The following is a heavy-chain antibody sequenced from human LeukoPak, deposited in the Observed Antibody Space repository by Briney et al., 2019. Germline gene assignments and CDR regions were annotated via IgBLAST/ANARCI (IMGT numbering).Heavy chain of an antibody. J-gene: IGHJ4*02. CDR2: IYYSGST. V-gene: IGHV4-39*07. D-gene: IGHD3-22*01. Sequence: SETLSLTCTVSGGSISSSSYYWGWIRQPPGKGLEWIGSIYYSGSTYYNPSLKSRVTISVDTSKNQFSLKLSSVTAADTAVYYCARDTPAYYYDSSGYISFDYWGQGTLVTVSP. CDR3: ARDTPAYYYDSSGYISFDY. CDR1: GGSISSSSYY.